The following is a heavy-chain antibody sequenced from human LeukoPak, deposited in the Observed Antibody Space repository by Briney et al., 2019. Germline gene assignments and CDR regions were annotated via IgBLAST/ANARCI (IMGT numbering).Heavy chain of an antibody. D-gene: IGHD2-2*02. CDR1: GGSISSYY. V-gene: IGHV4-59*08. CDR3: ASNTPDDASDI. CDR2: IYYSGST. J-gene: IGHJ3*02. Sequence: PSETLSLTCTVSGGSISSYYWSWIRQPPGKGLEWIGYIYYSGSTNYNPSLKSRVTISVDTSKNQFSLKLSSVTAADTAVYYCASNTPDDASDIWGQGTMVTVSS.